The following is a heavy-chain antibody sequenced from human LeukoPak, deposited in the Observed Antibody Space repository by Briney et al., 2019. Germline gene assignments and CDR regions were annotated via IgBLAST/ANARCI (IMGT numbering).Heavy chain of an antibody. V-gene: IGHV3-64D*06. CDR3: VKRGSDSSSWYGAQYFDY. Sequence: PGGSLRLARSPSGLTFSSYAMQWVSPAPRKGLEYVSSISSNGGSTHYADSVKGRFTISRDNTKNTRYHHMSRLRAEDTAVYYLVKRGSDSSSWYGAQYFDYWGQGTLVTVSS. J-gene: IGHJ4*02. CDR1: GLTFSSYA. D-gene: IGHD6-13*01. CDR2: ISSNGGST.